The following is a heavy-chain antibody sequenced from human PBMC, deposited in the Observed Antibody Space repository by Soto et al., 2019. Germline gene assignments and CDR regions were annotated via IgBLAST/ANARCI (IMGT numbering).Heavy chain of an antibody. Sequence: PSETLSLTCTVSGGSIASSLYYWGWVRQSPGKGLEWIESIYYSGSTHYNPSLKGRVTISVDTSKNQFSLKLSSVTAADTAVYYCARLLRYYYDSSGYWGQGTLVT. CDR2: IYYSGST. D-gene: IGHD3-22*01. CDR3: ARLLRYYYDSSGY. J-gene: IGHJ4*02. CDR1: GGSIASSLYY. V-gene: IGHV4-39*01.